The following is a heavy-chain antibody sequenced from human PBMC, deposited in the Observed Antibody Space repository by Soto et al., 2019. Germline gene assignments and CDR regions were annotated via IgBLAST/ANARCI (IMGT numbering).Heavy chain of an antibody. CDR1: GFTFDDYA. Sequence: GGSLRLSCAASGFTFDDYAMHWVRQAPGKGLEWVSGISWNSGSIGYADSVKGRFTISRDNAKNSLYLQMNSLRAEDTALYYCAKAWEQWLINAFDIWGQGTMVTVSS. V-gene: IGHV3-9*01. CDR2: ISWNSGSI. CDR3: AKAWEQWLINAFDI. D-gene: IGHD6-19*01. J-gene: IGHJ3*02.